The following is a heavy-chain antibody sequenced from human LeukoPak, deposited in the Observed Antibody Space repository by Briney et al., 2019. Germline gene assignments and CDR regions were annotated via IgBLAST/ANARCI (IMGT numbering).Heavy chain of an antibody. CDR1: GGSISSSSYY. V-gene: IGHV4-39*07. Sequence: SETLSLTCTVAGGSISSSSYYWGWIRQPPGKGLEWIGSIYYSGSTYYNPSLKSRVTISVDTSKNQFSLKLSSVTAADTAVYYCARVRYYDSSGQWGYYFDYWGQGTLVTVSS. J-gene: IGHJ4*02. D-gene: IGHD3-22*01. CDR3: ARVRYYDSSGQWGYYFDY. CDR2: IYYSGST.